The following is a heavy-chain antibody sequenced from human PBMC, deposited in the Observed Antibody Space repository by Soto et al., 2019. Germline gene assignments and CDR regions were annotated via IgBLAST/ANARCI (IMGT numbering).Heavy chain of an antibody. Sequence: SETLSLTCSDSGYSVSSSDYYWAWIRQPPGKGLEWIGSMLYSGLTYYNPSLKSRVTLSVGTSKNQYSVGLNSVTASDTAVYYCAPLSVSLSGPYGIHVWGQGTTVTVS. V-gene: IGHV4-39*01. CDR3: APLSVSLSGPYGIHV. CDR1: GYSVSSSDYY. J-gene: IGHJ6*02. D-gene: IGHD2-15*01. CDR2: MLYSGLT.